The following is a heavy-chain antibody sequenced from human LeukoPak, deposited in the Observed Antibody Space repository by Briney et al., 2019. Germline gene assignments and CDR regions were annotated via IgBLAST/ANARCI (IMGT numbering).Heavy chain of an antibody. J-gene: IGHJ4*02. Sequence: SETLSLICTVSGGSISSYYWSWIRQPPGKGLEWIGYIYYSGSTNYNPSLKSRVTISVDTSKNQFSLKLSSVTAADTAVYYCASVPMGYWGQGTLVTVSS. CDR2: IYYSGST. D-gene: IGHD3-10*01. CDR1: GGSISSYY. CDR3: ASVPMGY. V-gene: IGHV4-59*08.